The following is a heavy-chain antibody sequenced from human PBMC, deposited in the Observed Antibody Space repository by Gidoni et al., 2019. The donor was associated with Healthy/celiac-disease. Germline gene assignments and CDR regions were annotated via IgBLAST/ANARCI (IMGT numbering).Heavy chain of an antibody. J-gene: IGHJ6*02. V-gene: IGHV4-39*01. D-gene: IGHD2-2*01. CDR3: ARMGGVVVPAARDMSMDV. Sequence: QLQLQESGPGLVKPSETLSLTCTVSGGSISSSSYYWGWIRQPPGKGLEWIGSIYYSGSTYYNPSLKSRVTISVDTSKNQFSLKLSSVTAADTAVYYCARMGGVVVPAARDMSMDVWGQGTTVTVSS. CDR2: IYYSGST. CDR1: GGSISSSSYY.